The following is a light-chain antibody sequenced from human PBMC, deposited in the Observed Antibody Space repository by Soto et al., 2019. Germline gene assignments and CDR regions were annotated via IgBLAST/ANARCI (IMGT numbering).Light chain of an antibody. Sequence: EIVLTQSPCTLSLSPGDRATLTCRASQSVSNDYVAWVQQKPGQTPSILIDGVSSRATGIPDRFSGSGAGTCFTLTISRLEPEDFAMYYCQHHGSSLWTFGQGTKVENK. CDR3: QHHGSSLWT. CDR1: QSVSNDY. J-gene: IGKJ1*01. V-gene: IGKV3-20*01. CDR2: GVS.